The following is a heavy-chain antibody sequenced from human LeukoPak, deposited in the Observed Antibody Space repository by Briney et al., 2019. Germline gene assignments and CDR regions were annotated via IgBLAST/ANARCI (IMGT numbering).Heavy chain of an antibody. Sequence: GGSLRLSCAASGFTFSSYGMSWVRQAPGKGLEWVSAISGSGGSTYYADSVKGRFTISRDNSKNTLYLQVNSLRAEDTAVYYCAKRGPYYGSGSYYIHYWGQGTLVTVSS. V-gene: IGHV3-23*01. CDR3: AKRGPYYGSGSYYIHY. J-gene: IGHJ4*02. D-gene: IGHD3-10*01. CDR2: ISGSGGST. CDR1: GFTFSSYG.